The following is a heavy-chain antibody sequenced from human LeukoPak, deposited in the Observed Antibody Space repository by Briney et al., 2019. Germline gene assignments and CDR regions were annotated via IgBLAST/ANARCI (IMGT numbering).Heavy chain of an antibody. CDR2: IYYTGNT. D-gene: IGHD5-12*01. V-gene: IGHV4-30-4*07. CDR3: ARVPPGGGYSGYDL. J-gene: IGHJ5*02. CDR1: GGSISSGGYS. Sequence: SETLSLTCAVSGGSISSGGYSWSWIRQPPGKGMEFIAYIYYTGNTYFNPSLKSRVTISVDTSKNQFSLKLSSVTAADTAVYYCARVPPGGGYSGYDLWGQGTLVTVSS.